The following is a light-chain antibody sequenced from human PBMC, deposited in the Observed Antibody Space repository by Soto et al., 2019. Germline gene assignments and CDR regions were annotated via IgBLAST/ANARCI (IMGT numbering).Light chain of an antibody. Sequence: QSALTQPASVSGSPGQSITFSCTGTSSDVGSYNYVSWYQQHPGKAPKLMIYDVSNRPLGISNRFSGSKSGNTASLTISGLQAEDEAEYYCSSYTRSSTLVFGGGTKVTVL. CDR2: DVS. J-gene: IGLJ2*01. V-gene: IGLV2-14*03. CDR3: SSYTRSSTLV. CDR1: SSDVGSYNY.